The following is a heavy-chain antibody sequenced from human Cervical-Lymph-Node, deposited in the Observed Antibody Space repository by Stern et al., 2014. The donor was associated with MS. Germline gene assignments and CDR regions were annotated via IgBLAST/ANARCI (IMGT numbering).Heavy chain of an antibody. CDR3: AKLPTLGPGYFDY. J-gene: IGHJ4*02. V-gene: IGHV3-30*18. CDR2: ISYDGSKK. Sequence: VQLVESGGGVVQPGRSLRLSCAASGFPFSTYGIHWVRQTPGKGLEWGAIISYDGSKKYYADSVKGRFTISRDNFKSTVDLQMNSLTTEDTAVYYCAKLPTLGPGYFDYWGQGTLVTVSS. D-gene: IGHD3-16*01. CDR1: GFPFSTYG.